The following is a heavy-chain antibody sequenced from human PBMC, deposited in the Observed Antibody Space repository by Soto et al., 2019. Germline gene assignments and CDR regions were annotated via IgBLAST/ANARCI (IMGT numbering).Heavy chain of an antibody. CDR1: GYTFTSYA. CDR2: INAGNGNT. V-gene: IGHV1-3*05. Sequence: QVQLVQSGAEEKKPGASVKVSCKASGYTFTSYAMHWVRQAPGQRLEWMGWINAGNGNTKYSQKFQGRVTITRDTSASTAYMELSSLRSDDTAVYYCAREGVAPYYYYGMDVWGQGTPVTVSS. J-gene: IGHJ6*02. D-gene: IGHD5-12*01. CDR3: AREGVAPYYYYGMDV.